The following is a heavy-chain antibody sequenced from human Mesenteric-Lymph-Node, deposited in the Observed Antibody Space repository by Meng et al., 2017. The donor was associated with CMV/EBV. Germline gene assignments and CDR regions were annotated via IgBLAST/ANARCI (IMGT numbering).Heavy chain of an antibody. J-gene: IGHJ6*02. V-gene: IGHV1-24*01. D-gene: IGHD3-3*01. Sequence: GESLKISCAASGFTFSSYAMHWVRQAPGKGLEWMGGFDPEDGKTIYAQKFQGRVTMTEDTTTDTAYMELSSLRSEDTAVYYCATGGPESGYYSFGVDIWGQGSTVTVSS. CDR2: FDPEDGKT. CDR1: GFTFSSYA. CDR3: ATGGPESGYYSFGVDI.